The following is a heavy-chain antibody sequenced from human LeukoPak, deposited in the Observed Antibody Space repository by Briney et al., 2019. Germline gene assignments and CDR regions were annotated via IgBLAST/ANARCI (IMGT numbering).Heavy chain of an antibody. Sequence: PSETLSLTCTVSGDSISSGDYYRSWIRQPPGKGLERIGSIYYSGRTYYNPSLKSRVTISVDTSKNQFSLKLSSVTAADTAVYYCARLGAAAGEFDYWGQGTLVTVSS. D-gene: IGHD6-13*01. CDR2: IYYSGRT. V-gene: IGHV4-39*01. CDR3: ARLGAAAGEFDY. CDR1: GDSISSGDYY. J-gene: IGHJ4*02.